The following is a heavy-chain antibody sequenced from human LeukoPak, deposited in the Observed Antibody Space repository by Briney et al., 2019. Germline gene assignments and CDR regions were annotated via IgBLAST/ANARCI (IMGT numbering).Heavy chain of an antibody. V-gene: IGHV1-46*01. CDR3: ARDGGDSGYDSIFDY. J-gene: IGHJ4*02. CDR2: INPSGGST. D-gene: IGHD5-12*01. Sequence: GASVKVSCKASGYSLTTYYMHWVRQAPGQGLEWMAIINPSGGSTNYAQKFQGRVTMTRDTPTNTVYMELSSLRSEDTAVYYCARDGGDSGYDSIFDYWGQGTLVTVSS. CDR1: GYSLTTYY.